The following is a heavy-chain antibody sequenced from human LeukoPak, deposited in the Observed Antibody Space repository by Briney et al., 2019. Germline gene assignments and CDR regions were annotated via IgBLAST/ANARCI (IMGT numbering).Heavy chain of an antibody. J-gene: IGHJ5*02. CDR1: GYTFTSYY. V-gene: IGHV1-46*01. CDR2: INPSGGST. CDR3: ARDLSRITMVRGVRNYNWFDP. Sequence: GASVKVSCKASGYTFTSYYMHWVRQAPGQGLEWMGIINPSGGSTSYAQKFQGRVTMTRDTSTSTVYMELSSLRSEDTAVYYCARDLSRITMVRGVRNYNWFDPWGQGTLVTVSS. D-gene: IGHD3-10*01.